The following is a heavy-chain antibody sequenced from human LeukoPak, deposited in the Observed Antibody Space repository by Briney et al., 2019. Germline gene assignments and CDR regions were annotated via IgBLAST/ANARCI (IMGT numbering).Heavy chain of an antibody. CDR1: GFTFSSYA. CDR2: ISGSGGST. J-gene: IGHJ5*02. Sequence: PGGSLRLSCAASGFTFSSYAMSWVRQAPGKGLEWVSAISGSGGSTYYADSVKGRFTISRDNSKNTLYLQMNSLRAEDTAVHYCAKGRSAVLLWFGEFSWGQGTLVTVSS. CDR3: AKGRSAVLLWFGEFS. V-gene: IGHV3-23*01. D-gene: IGHD3-10*01.